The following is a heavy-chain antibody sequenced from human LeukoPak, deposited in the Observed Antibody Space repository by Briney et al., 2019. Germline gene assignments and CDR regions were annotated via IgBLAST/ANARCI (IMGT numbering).Heavy chain of an antibody. CDR1: GGSFSGYY. CDR3: ARQWFGEFKIDY. J-gene: IGHJ4*02. D-gene: IGHD3-10*01. Sequence: SETLSLTCAVYGGSFSGYYWSWIRQPPGKGLEWIGEINHSGSTNYNPSLKSRVTISVDTSKNQFSLKLSSVTAADTAVYYCARQWFGEFKIDYWGQGTLVTVSS. V-gene: IGHV4-34*01. CDR2: INHSGST.